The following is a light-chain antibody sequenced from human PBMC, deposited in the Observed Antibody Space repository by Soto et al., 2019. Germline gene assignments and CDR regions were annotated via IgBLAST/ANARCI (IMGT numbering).Light chain of an antibody. CDR3: QQYNNWPQT. J-gene: IGKJ1*01. Sequence: EIVMTQSPATLSVSPGERATLSCRASQSVRDNLAWYQQKPGQAPRLLIYGASTRATGIPARFSGIGSGTDFTLTISSLQSEDFTVYYCQQYNNWPQTFGQGTKVDI. CDR1: QSVRDN. CDR2: GAS. V-gene: IGKV3D-15*01.